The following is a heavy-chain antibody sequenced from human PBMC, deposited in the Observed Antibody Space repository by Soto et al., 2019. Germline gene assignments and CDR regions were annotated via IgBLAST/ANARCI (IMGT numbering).Heavy chain of an antibody. CDR3: ARAKFNRGVMDQFDY. Sequence: QVQLQESGPRLVKPSQTLSLTCTVSGGSINTGGYFWSWIRQHPGKGPEWIGYFYYTGSIHYNPSLESRVTIAADTSKNQLSLILSSVTAAHTAVYYRARAKFNRGVMDQFDYWGQGALVTVSS. V-gene: IGHV4-31*03. CDR1: GGSINTGGYF. D-gene: IGHD3-10*01. CDR2: FYYTGSI. J-gene: IGHJ4*02.